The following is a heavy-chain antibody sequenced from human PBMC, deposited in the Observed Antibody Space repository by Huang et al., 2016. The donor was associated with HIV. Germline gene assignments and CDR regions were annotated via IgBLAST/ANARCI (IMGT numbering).Heavy chain of an antibody. CDR1: GGTFSSYA. J-gene: IGHJ3*02. CDR3: ARPGYRTPLGDDAFDI. V-gene: IGHV1-69*01. Sequence: QVQLVQSGAEVKKPGSSVKVSCKASGGTFSSYAISWVGQAPGQGLEGMGGIIPSVGTANYAQKCQGRVTITADESTSTAYMELSSLRSEDTAVYYCARPGYRTPLGDDAFDIWGQGTMVTVSS. D-gene: IGHD3-10*01. CDR2: IIPSVGTA.